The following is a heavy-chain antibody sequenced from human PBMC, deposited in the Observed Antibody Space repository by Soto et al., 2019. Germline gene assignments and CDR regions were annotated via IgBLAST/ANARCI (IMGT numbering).Heavy chain of an antibody. J-gene: IGHJ4*02. V-gene: IGHV3-21*03. CDR3: GREDIDLRYFDY. Sequence: EVQLVESGGGLVKPGGSLRLSCAASGFTFSSYSMNWVRQAPGKGLEWVSSISSSSSYIYYADSVKGRFTISRENAKNSLYLKMNSQTAEDTAVYYWGREDIDLRYFDYLGQGSLVSVSS. CDR1: GFTFSSYS. CDR2: ISSSSSYI. D-gene: IGHD2-15*01.